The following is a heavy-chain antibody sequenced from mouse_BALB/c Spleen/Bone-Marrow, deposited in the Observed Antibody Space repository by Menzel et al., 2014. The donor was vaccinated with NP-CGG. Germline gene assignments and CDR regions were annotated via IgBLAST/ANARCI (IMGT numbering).Heavy chain of an antibody. Sequence: VQLQESGAELVKPGASVKLSCKASGYTFTSYWMHWVKQRPGQGLGWIGEIDPSDSYTNYNQKFKGKATLTVDKSSSTAYMQLSSLTSEDSAVYYCARSRGYYDYWYFDVWGAGTTVTVSS. V-gene: IGHV1-69*02. CDR3: ARSRGYYDYWYFDV. CDR2: IDPSDSYT. J-gene: IGHJ1*01. CDR1: GYTFTSYW. D-gene: IGHD2-4*01.